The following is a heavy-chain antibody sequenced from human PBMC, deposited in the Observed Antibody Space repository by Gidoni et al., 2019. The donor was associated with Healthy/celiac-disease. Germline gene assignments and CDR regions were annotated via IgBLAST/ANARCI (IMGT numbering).Heavy chain of an antibody. Sequence: EVQLLESGGGLVQPGGSLRLSCAASGFTFSSYAMSWVRQAPGKGLEWVSAISGSGGSTYYADSVKGRFTISRDNSKNTLYLQMNSLRAEDTAVYYCAKADYGDYANYWYFDLWGRGTLVTVSS. CDR2: ISGSGGST. D-gene: IGHD4-17*01. CDR1: GFTFSSYA. CDR3: AKADYGDYANYWYFDL. V-gene: IGHV3-23*01. J-gene: IGHJ2*01.